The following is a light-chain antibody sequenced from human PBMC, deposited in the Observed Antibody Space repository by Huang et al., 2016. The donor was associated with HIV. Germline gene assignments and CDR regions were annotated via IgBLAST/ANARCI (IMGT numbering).Light chain of an antibody. Sequence: DIQMTQSPSSLSASVGDRVTITCRASQGIRNSLAWYQQKPGKAPKLLLYSTSKLESGVPSRFSGDVSGTDFTLTINTLQPEDFATYFCQQSYGVPYTFGQGTKLEIK. V-gene: IGKV1-NL1*01. CDR2: STS. CDR3: QQSYGVPYT. CDR1: QGIRNS. J-gene: IGKJ2*01.